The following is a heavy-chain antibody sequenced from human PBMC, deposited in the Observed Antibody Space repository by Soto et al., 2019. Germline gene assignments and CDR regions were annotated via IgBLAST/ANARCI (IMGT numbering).Heavy chain of an antibody. V-gene: IGHV4-30-2*01. CDR2: IYHSGST. Sequence: PSETLSLTCAVSGGSISSGGYSWSWIRQPPGKGLEWIGYIYHSGSTYYNPPLKSRVTISVDRSKNQFSLKLSSVTAADTAVYYCARGLVGGDPDYWGQGTLVTVSS. CDR3: ARGLVGGDPDY. D-gene: IGHD2-21*02. J-gene: IGHJ4*02. CDR1: GGSISSGGYS.